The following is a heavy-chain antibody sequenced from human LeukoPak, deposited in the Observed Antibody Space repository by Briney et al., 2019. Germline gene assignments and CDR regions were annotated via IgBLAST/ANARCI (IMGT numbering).Heavy chain of an antibody. Sequence: SETLSLTCTVSGGSISSSSYYWGWIRQPPGKGLEWIGSIYYSGSTYYNPSLKSRVTISVDTSKNQFSLKLSSVTAADTAVYYCARQLYVSGSYYAPMDVWGKGTTVTISS. J-gene: IGHJ6*03. CDR1: GGSISSSSYY. CDR2: IYYSGST. V-gene: IGHV4-39*01. D-gene: IGHD3-10*01. CDR3: ARQLYVSGSYYAPMDV.